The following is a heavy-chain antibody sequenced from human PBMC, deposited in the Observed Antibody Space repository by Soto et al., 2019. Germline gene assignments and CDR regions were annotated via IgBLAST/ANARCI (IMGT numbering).Heavy chain of an antibody. CDR2: ISYDGSNK. CDR1: GFTFSSYG. CDR3: AKEAGY. J-gene: IGHJ4*02. Sequence: QVQLVESGGGVVQPGRSLRLSCAASGFTFSSYGMHWVRQAPVKGLEWVAVISYDGSNKYYADSVKGQVTISRENAKNTMYLQRNSLRAEDTAVYYCAKEAGYWGQGTLVPVSS. V-gene: IGHV3-30*18. D-gene: IGHD6-19*01.